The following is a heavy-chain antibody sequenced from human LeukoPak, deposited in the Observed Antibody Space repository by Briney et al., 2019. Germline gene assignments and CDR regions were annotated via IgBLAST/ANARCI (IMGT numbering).Heavy chain of an antibody. Sequence: GGSLRLSCAASGFTFSSYAMHWVRQAPGKGLEWVSGISWNSGSIGYADSVKGRFTISRDNAKNSLYLQMNSLRAEDTALYYCAKDMTGYSSQFDYWGQGTLVTVSS. CDR1: GFTFSSYA. J-gene: IGHJ4*02. CDR2: ISWNSGSI. CDR3: AKDMTGYSSQFDY. V-gene: IGHV3-9*01. D-gene: IGHD3-9*01.